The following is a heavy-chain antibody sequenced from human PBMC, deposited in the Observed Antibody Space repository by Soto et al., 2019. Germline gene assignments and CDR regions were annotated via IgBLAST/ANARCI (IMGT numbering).Heavy chain of an antibody. CDR1: GGTFRTAA. D-gene: IGHD2-15*01. CDR3: ARDIDRRQLGGNNYYILDV. CDR2: IMPVFRTP. Sequence: QVQLEQSGAEVKKPGSSVKVSCKASGGTFRTAAVSWVRQAPGQGLEWMGGIMPVFRTPDYAQKFHRRVTNTAEQSTNTGDRELSCLGEKDTAVYYWARDIDRRQLGGNNYYILDVWRQGATTAVSS. V-gene: IGHV1-69*12. J-gene: IGHJ6*02.